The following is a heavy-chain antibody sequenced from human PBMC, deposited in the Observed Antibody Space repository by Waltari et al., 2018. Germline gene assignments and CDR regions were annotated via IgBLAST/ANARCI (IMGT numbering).Heavy chain of an antibody. J-gene: IGHJ3*01. D-gene: IGHD3-22*01. V-gene: IGHV3-48*03. Sequence: EMQLVESGGGLVQPGGSLRLSCTASEFNFNIHEMNWVRQAPGKGVEWVSSISSSGETIYYADSVKGRFTISRDNAQKSLFLQMSSLSAEDTAVYFCARSGDSSGYYYMTDAFHLWGQGTTVTVSS. CDR3: ARSGDSSGYYYMTDAFHL. CDR2: ISSSGETI. CDR1: EFNFNIHE.